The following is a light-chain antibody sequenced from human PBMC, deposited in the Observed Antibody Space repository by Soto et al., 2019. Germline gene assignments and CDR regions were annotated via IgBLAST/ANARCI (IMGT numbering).Light chain of an antibody. CDR1: QSVSRNY. J-gene: IGKJ3*01. V-gene: IGKV3D-20*01. Sequence: EIVLKQSPATLSLSPGERATLSCGASQSVSRNYVAWYQQKPGLAPSLVMYAASTRATGIPDRFSGSGSGTDFTLTISRLEPEDFAVYYCQQYDRSPFTFGPGTKVDI. CDR2: AAS. CDR3: QQYDRSPFT.